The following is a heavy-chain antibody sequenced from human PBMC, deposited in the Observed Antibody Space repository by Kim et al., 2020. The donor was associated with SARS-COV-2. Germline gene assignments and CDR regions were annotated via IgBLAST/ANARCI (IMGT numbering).Heavy chain of an antibody. Sequence: GGSLRPSCAASGFTFSNYWMTWVRHVPGKGLEWVANIGPDGSEIYYVDSVRGRFTISRDNSKNSVYLQMNSLRAEDTAVYYCARQFCSRETCYTDTFDFWGQGTLVTVSS. D-gene: IGHD2-2*01. J-gene: IGHJ4*02. V-gene: IGHV3-7*03. CDR3: ARQFCSRETCYTDTFDF. CDR2: IGPDGSEI. CDR1: GFTFSNYW.